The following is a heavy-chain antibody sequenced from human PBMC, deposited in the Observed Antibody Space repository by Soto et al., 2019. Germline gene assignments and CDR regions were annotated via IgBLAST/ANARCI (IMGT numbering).Heavy chain of an antibody. Sequence: ETLSLTYAVYGGSFSGYYWSWIRQPPGKGLEWIGEINHSGSTNYNPSLKSRVTISVDTSKNQFSLKLSSVTAADTAVYYCARPPGIAVAGPYYYYGMDVWGQGTTVTVSS. J-gene: IGHJ6*02. CDR2: INHSGST. V-gene: IGHV4-34*01. D-gene: IGHD6-19*01. CDR1: GGSFSGYY. CDR3: ARPPGIAVAGPYYYYGMDV.